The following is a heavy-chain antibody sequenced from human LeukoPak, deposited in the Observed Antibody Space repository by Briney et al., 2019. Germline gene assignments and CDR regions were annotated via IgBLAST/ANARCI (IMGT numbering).Heavy chain of an antibody. J-gene: IGHJ4*02. D-gene: IGHD3-10*01. V-gene: IGHV3-7*01. CDR3: VTDQTGRHPYFFDY. CDR1: GFNFSTYW. CDR2: IKEDGSEI. Sequence: GGSLRLSCTASGFNFSTYWMTWVHQVPGKGLEWVANIKEDGSEIYYVDAVKGRFSISRDNAETSLYLQMHSLSVADTGLYYCVTDQTGRHPYFFDYWGQGTLVTVSS.